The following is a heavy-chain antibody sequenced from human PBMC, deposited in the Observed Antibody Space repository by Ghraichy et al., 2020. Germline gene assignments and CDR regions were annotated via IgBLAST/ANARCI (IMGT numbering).Heavy chain of an antibody. Sequence: GALNISCAASGFTFSSYAMSWVRQAPGKGLEWVSAISGSGGSTYYADSVKGRFTISRDNSKNTLYLQMNSLRAEDTAVYYCAKDPAYYDFWSGPRWFDPWGQGTLVTVSS. CDR1: GFTFSSYA. D-gene: IGHD3-3*01. V-gene: IGHV3-23*01. CDR3: AKDPAYYDFWSGPRWFDP. J-gene: IGHJ5*02. CDR2: ISGSGGST.